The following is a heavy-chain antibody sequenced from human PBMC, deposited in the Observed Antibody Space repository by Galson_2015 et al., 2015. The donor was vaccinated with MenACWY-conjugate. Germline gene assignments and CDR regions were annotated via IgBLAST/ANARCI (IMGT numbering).Heavy chain of an antibody. V-gene: IGHV3-7*03. Sequence: SLRLSCAASGFRFSSQWLSWVRQAPGKGPECVASINEDGSDKSYMDSVKGRFTISRDNAQNSLCLQMNSLSVEDTAVYYCARGGNWGHGTLVTVSS. D-gene: IGHD4-23*01. CDR3: ARGGN. CDR1: GFRFSSQW. CDR2: INEDGSDK. J-gene: IGHJ4*01.